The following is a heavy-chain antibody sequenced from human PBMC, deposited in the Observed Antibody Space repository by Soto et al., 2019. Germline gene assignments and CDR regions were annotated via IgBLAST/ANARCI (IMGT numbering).Heavy chain of an antibody. V-gene: IGHV4-39*01. D-gene: IGHD6-19*01. CDR3: ARNAVHSSGFTDY. CDR2: IYYSGST. J-gene: IGHJ4*02. CDR1: GGSITSSSYY. Sequence: QLQLQESGPGLVKPSVPLSLPCTVSGGSITSSSYYWGWIRQPPGKGLEWIGRIYYSGSTYYNPSHKSGVTIFADTSNNKCSLKQSTVTGADTAVYYCARNAVHSSGFTDYWGQGTLVTVSS.